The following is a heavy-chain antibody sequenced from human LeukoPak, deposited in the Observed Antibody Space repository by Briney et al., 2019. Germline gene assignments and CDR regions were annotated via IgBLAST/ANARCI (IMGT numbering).Heavy chain of an antibody. Sequence: SETLSLTCTVSGGSISSSSHYWGWIRQPPGKGLEFIGNIYETGSTYYNPSLKSRVTIFVDTSKNQFSLRLSSVTAADTALYYCARRYSSSPFNYFDPWGQGTLVTVSS. CDR2: IYETGST. CDR3: ARRYSSSPFNYFDP. J-gene: IGHJ5*02. D-gene: IGHD6-6*01. V-gene: IGHV4-39*01. CDR1: GGSISSSSHY.